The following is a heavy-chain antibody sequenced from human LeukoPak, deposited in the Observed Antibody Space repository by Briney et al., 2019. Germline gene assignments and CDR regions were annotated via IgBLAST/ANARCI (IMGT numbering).Heavy chain of an antibody. CDR3: AKTKGYSYGYYFDY. Sequence: SETLSLTCAVYGGSFSGYYWSWIRQPPGKGLEWIGEINHSGSTNYNPSLKSRVTISVDTSKNQFSLKLSSVTAADTAVYYCAKTKGYSYGYYFDYWGQGTLVTVSS. J-gene: IGHJ4*02. CDR2: INHSGST. V-gene: IGHV4-34*01. D-gene: IGHD5-18*01. CDR1: GGSFSGYY.